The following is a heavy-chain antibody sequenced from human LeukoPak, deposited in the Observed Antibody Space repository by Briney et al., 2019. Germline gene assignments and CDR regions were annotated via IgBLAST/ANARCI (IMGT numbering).Heavy chain of an antibody. CDR2: ITSGSSYI. J-gene: IGHJ6*03. CDR3: ARDPYSGNYGAYYYYYMDV. Sequence: GGSLRLSCAASGFTFSSYWMSWVRQAPGQRLEWVSSITSGSSYIYYADSVKGRFTISRDNAKSSLYLQMDSLRAEDTAVYYCARDPYSGNYGAYYYYYMDVWGKGTTVTISS. CDR1: GFTFSSYW. D-gene: IGHD1-26*01. V-gene: IGHV3-21*01.